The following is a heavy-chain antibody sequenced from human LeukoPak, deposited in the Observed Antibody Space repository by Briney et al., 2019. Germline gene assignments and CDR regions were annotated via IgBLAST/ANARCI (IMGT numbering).Heavy chain of an antibody. Sequence: GGALRLSCAASGFTFSSHGMHRGRPAPGKGLEWVAFIRYDGSNKYYADSVKGRFTISRDNSKNTLYLQMNSLRAEDTAVYYCAKGVVPAAMGWFDPWGQGTLVTVSS. CDR2: IRYDGSNK. V-gene: IGHV3-30*02. CDR1: GFTFSSHG. CDR3: AKGVVPAAMGWFDP. J-gene: IGHJ5*02. D-gene: IGHD2-2*01.